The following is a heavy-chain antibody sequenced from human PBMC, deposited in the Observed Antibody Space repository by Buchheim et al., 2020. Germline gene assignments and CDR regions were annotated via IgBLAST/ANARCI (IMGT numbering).Heavy chain of an antibody. CDR1: GYTFTGYY. Sequence: QVQLVQSGAEVKKPGASVKVSCKASGYTFTGYYMHWVRQAPGQGLEWMGWINPNSGGTNYAQKFQGRVTTTRDTSISTAYMVLSTLRSDDTAVYYCARIGEYYYDSSGSDNWFDPWGQGTL. CDR3: ARIGEYYYDSSGSDNWFDP. J-gene: IGHJ5*02. D-gene: IGHD3-22*01. V-gene: IGHV1-2*02. CDR2: INPNSGGT.